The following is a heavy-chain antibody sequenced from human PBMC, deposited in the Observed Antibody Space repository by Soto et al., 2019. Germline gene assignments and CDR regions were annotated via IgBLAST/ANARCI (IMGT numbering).Heavy chain of an antibody. J-gene: IGHJ5*02. CDR3: ARLPWADYGGIFDP. Sequence: SVKVSCKASGGTFSSYTISWVRQAPGQGLEWMGRIIPILGIANYAQKFQGRVTITADKSTSTAYMELSSLRSADTAVYYCARLPWADYGGIFDPWGQGTLVTVSS. D-gene: IGHD4-17*01. CDR2: IIPILGIA. V-gene: IGHV1-69*02. CDR1: GGTFSSYT.